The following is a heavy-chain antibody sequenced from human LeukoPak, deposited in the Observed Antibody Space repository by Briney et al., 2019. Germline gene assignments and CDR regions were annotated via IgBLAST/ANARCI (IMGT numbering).Heavy chain of an antibody. V-gene: IGHV3-21*04. Sequence: GGSLRLSWAASGFTFNNYSMNWVRQAPGKGLEWVSSISSRSSYIYYADSVKGRFTISRDNAKNPLYLQMNSLRSDDTAFYYCAKEGTYYYDSSDSTRFDYWGQGTLVTVSS. D-gene: IGHD3-22*01. CDR1: GFTFNNYS. CDR2: ISSRSSYI. CDR3: AKEGTYYYDSSDSTRFDY. J-gene: IGHJ4*02.